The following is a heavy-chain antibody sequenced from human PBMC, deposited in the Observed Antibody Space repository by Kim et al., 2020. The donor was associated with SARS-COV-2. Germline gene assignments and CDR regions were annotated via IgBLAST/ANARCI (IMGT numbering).Heavy chain of an antibody. CDR1: GFTFSSYS. J-gene: IGHJ4*02. Sequence: GGSLRLSCAASGFTFSSYSMNWVRQAPGKGLEWVSSISSSSSYIYYADSVKGRFTISRDNAKNSLYLQMNSLRAEDTAVYYCARGWQQLGVDYWGQGTLVTVSS. V-gene: IGHV3-21*01. D-gene: IGHD6-13*01. CDR2: ISSSSSYI. CDR3: ARGWQQLGVDY.